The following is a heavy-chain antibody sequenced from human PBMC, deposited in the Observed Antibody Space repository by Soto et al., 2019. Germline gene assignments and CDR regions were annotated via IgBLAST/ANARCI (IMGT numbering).Heavy chain of an antibody. V-gene: IGHV4-59*01. CDR2: LYYSGST. CDR3: AGSLNSGTSGYGMDV. Sequence: QVQLQESGPGLVKPSETLSLTCTVSGGSISSYYWSWIRQPPGKGLESIVYLYYSGSTNYNPSLKGRVTLSVDTSKNHFPLQLSSVTAADTAGYYCAGSLNSGTSGYGMDVWGHGTTVTVSS. J-gene: IGHJ6*02. D-gene: IGHD3-10*01. CDR1: GGSISSYY.